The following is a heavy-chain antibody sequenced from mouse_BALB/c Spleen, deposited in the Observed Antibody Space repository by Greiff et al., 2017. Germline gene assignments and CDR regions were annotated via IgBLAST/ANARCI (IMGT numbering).Heavy chain of an antibody. D-gene: IGHD1-1*01. CDR3: ASPYYGSRGWYFDV. CDR1: GYTFTSYW. Sequence: QVQLQQSGAELAKPGASVKMSCKASGYTFTSYWMHWVKQRPGQGLEWIGYINPSTGYTEYNQKFKDKATLTADKSSSTAYMQLSSLTSEDSAVYYCASPYYGSRGWYFDVWGAGTTVTVSS. CDR2: INPSTGYT. J-gene: IGHJ1*01. V-gene: IGHV1-7*01.